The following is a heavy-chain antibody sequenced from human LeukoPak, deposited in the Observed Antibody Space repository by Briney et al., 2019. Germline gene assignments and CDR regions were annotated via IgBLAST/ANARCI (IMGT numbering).Heavy chain of an antibody. Sequence: GGSLRLSCGASGFTFSRYAMSWVRQAPGKGLEWVSSISSSSSYIYYADSVKGRFTISRDNAKNSLYLQMNSLRAEDTAVYYCAELDITMIGGVWGKGTTVTISS. CDR2: ISSSSSYI. CDR3: AELDITMIGGV. CDR1: GFTFSRYA. D-gene: IGHD3-10*02. J-gene: IGHJ6*04. V-gene: IGHV3-21*01.